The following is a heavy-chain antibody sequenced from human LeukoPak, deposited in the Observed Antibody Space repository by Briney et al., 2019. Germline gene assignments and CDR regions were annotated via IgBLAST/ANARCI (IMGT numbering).Heavy chain of an antibody. J-gene: IGHJ4*02. Sequence: PGGTLRLSCAASRFIFSDHYMSWIRQAPGKGLEWISYITSSSSKMFYADSVKGRFTISRDNSKNSLFLQMDSLRVEDTAVYYGARRIVAARGYFDSWGQGILVIVSS. CDR3: ARRIVAARGYFDS. D-gene: IGHD5-12*01. V-gene: IGHV3-11*01. CDR2: ITSSSSKM. CDR1: RFIFSDHY.